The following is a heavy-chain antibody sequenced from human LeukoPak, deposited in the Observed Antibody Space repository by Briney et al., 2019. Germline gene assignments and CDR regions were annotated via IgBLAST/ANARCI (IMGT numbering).Heavy chain of an antibody. Sequence: SETLSLTCTVSGGSISSSSYYWGWIRQPPGKGLEWIGSIYDSGSTYYNPSLKSRVTISVDTSKNQFSLKLSSVTAADTAVYYCARAGGAVALATYWGQGTLVTVSS. D-gene: IGHD6-19*01. CDR3: ARAGGAVALATY. J-gene: IGHJ4*02. CDR1: GGSISSSSYY. CDR2: IYDSGST. V-gene: IGHV4-39*01.